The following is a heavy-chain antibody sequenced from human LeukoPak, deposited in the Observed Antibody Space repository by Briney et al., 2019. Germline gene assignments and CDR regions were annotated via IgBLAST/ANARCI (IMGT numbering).Heavy chain of an antibody. V-gene: IGHV3-11*01. J-gene: IGHJ5*02. CDR1: GFTFSDYY. CDR3: ARLWFGQTYNWFDP. Sequence: KSGGSLRLSCAASGFTFSDYYMSWIRQAPGKGLEWVSYISSSGSTIYYADSVKGRFTISRDNAKNSLYLEMNSLRAEDTAVYYCARLWFGQTYNWFDPWGQGTLVTVSS. CDR2: ISSSGSTI. D-gene: IGHD3-10*01.